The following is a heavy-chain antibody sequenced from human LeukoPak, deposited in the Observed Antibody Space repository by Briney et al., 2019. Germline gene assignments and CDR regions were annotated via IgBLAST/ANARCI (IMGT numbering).Heavy chain of an antibody. V-gene: IGHV4-34*01. CDR3: ARHHRWFGSNWFDP. CDR2: INHSGST. Sequence: SETLSLTCTVSGGSFSGYYWSWIRQPPGKGLEWIGEINHSGSTNYNPSLKSRVTISVDTSKNQFSLKLSSVTAADTAVYYCARHHRWFGSNWFDPWGQGTLVTVSS. D-gene: IGHD3-10*01. J-gene: IGHJ5*02. CDR1: GGSFSGYY.